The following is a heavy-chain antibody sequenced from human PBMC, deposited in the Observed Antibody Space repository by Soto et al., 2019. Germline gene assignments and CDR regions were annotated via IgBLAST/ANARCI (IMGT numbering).Heavy chain of an antibody. Sequence: SETLSLTCTVSGGSISSGDYYWSWIRQPPGKGLEWIGYIYYSGSTYYNPSLKSRVTISVDTSKNQFSLKLSSVTAADTAVYYCARGKPLLRNFDYWGQGTVGKVS. D-gene: IGHD2-15*01. CDR3: ARGKPLLRNFDY. V-gene: IGHV4-30-4*01. CDR2: IYYSGST. J-gene: IGHJ4*02. CDR1: GGSISSGDYY.